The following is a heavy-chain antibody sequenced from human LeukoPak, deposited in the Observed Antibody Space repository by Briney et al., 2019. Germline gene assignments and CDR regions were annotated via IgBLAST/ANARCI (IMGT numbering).Heavy chain of an antibody. CDR1: GLSITRPYY. CDR2: IYFSGNT. D-gene: IGHD3-22*01. J-gene: IGHJ1*01. V-gene: IGHV4-38-2*02. Sequence: SETLSLTCSVSGLSITRPYYWGWIRQSPGKGLEWIGSIYFSGNTFYSPSLKSRVTISVDTSKNQFSLKLSSVTAADTAVYFCASPRGDDSGGYYTWYFHHWGQGILVTVSS. CDR3: ASPRGDDSGGYYTWYFHH.